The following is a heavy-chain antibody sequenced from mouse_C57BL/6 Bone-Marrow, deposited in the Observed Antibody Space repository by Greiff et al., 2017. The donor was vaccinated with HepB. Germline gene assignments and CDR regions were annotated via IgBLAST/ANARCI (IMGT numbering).Heavy chain of an antibody. D-gene: IGHD2-5*01. CDR1: GFTFSSYA. CDR2: ISSGGDYI. CDR3: TRAYYSNHFAY. J-gene: IGHJ3*01. V-gene: IGHV5-9-1*02. Sequence: EVQVVESGEGLVKPGGSLKLSCAASGFTFSSYAMSWVRQTPEKRLEWVAYISSGGDYIYYADTVKGRFTISRDNARNTLYLQMSSLKSEDTAMYYCTRAYYSNHFAYWGQGTLVTVSA.